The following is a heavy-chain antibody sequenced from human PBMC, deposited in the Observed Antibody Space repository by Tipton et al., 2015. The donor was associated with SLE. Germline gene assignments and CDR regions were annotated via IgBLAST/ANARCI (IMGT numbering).Heavy chain of an antibody. CDR1: GYTFTRYT. Sequence: QVQLVQSGSELKKPGASVNVSCKASGYTFTRYTLNWVRQAPGQGLEWMGWITTNTGNPTYAQAFTGRFVFSLDTSVSTAYLQISSLKAEDSALYYCAILSSRWSFNAFDLWGQGTMFTVSS. J-gene: IGHJ3*01. CDR3: AILSSRWSFNAFDL. V-gene: IGHV7-4-1*02. CDR2: ITTNTGNP. D-gene: IGHD6-13*01.